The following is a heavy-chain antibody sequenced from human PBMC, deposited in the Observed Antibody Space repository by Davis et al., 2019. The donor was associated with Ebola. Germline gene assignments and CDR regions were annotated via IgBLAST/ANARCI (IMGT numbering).Heavy chain of an antibody. CDR3: ARRDYYYFGLDV. J-gene: IGHJ6*02. Sequence: GESLKISCKGSGCNFNSYWVAWVRQMPGKGLEWIGIIYPIDSDIRYSPSFQGQVTISADRSTTTAYLQWSSLKASDTAIYYCARRDYYYFGLDVWGQGTTVTVSS. CDR2: IYPIDSDI. V-gene: IGHV5-51*01. CDR1: GCNFNSYW.